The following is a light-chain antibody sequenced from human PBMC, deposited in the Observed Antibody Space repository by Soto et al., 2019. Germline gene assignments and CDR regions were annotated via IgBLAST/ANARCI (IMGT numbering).Light chain of an antibody. V-gene: IGLV2-14*03. CDR3: SSYTSSSAPFV. J-gene: IGLJ1*01. CDR2: DVS. Sequence: QSVLTQPASVSGSPGQSITISCTGTSSDVGGYNYVSWYQQHPGKAPKLMIYDVSNRPSGVSSRFSGSKAGNTASLNISGLQDEDEADYYCSSYTSSSAPFVFGTGTKLTVL. CDR1: SSDVGGYNY.